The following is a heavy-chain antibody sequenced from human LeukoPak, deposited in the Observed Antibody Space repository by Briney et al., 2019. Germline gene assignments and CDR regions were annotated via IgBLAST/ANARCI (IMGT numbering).Heavy chain of an antibody. J-gene: IGHJ6*04. D-gene: IGHD2-2*01. Sequence: ASVKVSCKASGYTFTSYYMHWVRQAPGQGLEWMGIINPSGGSTSYAQKFQGRVTMTRDTSTSTVYMELSSLRSEDTAVYDCARGPYCSSTSCYWSYYYYYGMDVWGKGTTVTVSS. CDR1: GYTFTSYY. CDR2: INPSGGST. CDR3: ARGPYCSSTSCYWSYYYYYGMDV. V-gene: IGHV1-46*01.